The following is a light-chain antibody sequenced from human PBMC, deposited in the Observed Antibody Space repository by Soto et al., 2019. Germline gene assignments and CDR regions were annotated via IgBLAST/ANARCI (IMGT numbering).Light chain of an antibody. Sequence: DIQMTQSPSSLSASVGDRFSMSCRASQSISFYLNWYQQKPGKAHKVLIYAASNLQSGVPSRFSGSGSGTDFTLTISSLQPEDFATYYCQQSYSMPITFGQGTRLEIK. CDR2: AAS. J-gene: IGKJ5*01. CDR1: QSISFY. CDR3: QQSYSMPIT. V-gene: IGKV1-39*01.